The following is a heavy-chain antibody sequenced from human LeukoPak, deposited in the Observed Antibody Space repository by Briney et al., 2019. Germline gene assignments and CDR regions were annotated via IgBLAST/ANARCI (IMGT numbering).Heavy chain of an antibody. CDR3: ARFELAASGRLWFDP. J-gene: IGHJ5*02. CDR2: IYNSGST. D-gene: IGHD6-13*01. V-gene: IGHV4-39*01. Sequence: SETLSLTCTVSGGSISSSSYYWGWIRQPPGKGLEWIGRIYNSGSTYYNPSLKSRVTISVDTSKNQFSLKLSSVTAADTAGYYCARFELAASGRLWFDPWGQGTLVTVSS. CDR1: GGSISSSSYY.